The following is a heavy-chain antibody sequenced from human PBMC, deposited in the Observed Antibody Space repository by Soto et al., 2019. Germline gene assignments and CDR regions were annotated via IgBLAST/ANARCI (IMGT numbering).Heavy chain of an antibody. CDR1: GFTFSSYS. CDR3: ARIRGYSYGDAFDI. J-gene: IGHJ3*02. Sequence: EVQLVESGGGLVQPGGSLRLSCAASGFTFSSYSMNWVRQAPGKGLEWVSYISSSSSTIYYADSVKGRFTISRDNAKNSLYLQMNSLRDEDTAVDYWARIRGYSYGDAFDIWGQGTMVTVSS. D-gene: IGHD5-18*01. V-gene: IGHV3-48*02. CDR2: ISSSSSTI.